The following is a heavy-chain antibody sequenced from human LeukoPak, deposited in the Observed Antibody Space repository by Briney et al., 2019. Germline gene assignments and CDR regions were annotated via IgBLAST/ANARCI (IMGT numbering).Heavy chain of an antibody. J-gene: IGHJ4*02. CDR2: IYYSGST. V-gene: IGHV4-59*01. D-gene: IGHD5-18*01. CDR1: GGSISSYY. CDR3: ARAGYSYGYAYFDY. Sequence: SETLSLTCTVSGGSISSYYWSWIRQPPGKGLEWIGYIYYSGSTYYNPSLKSRVTISVDTSKNQFSLKLSSVTAADTAVYYCARAGYSYGYAYFDYWGQGALVTVSS.